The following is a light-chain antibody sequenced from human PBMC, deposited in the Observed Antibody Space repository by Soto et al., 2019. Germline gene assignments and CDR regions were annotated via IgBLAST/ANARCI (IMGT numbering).Light chain of an antibody. CDR3: QQYNSYPWT. V-gene: IGKV1-5*01. Sequence: DIQMTQSPSTLSASVGDRVTITCRASQSISTWLAWYQQKPGKAPKLLFYDASSLESGVPSSFSGSGSGTDFTLTISSLQPDDFATYYCQQYNSYPWTFGQGTKVDIK. CDR2: DAS. J-gene: IGKJ1*01. CDR1: QSISTW.